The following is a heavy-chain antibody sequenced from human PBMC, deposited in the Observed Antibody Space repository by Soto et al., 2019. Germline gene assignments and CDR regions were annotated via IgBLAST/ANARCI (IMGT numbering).Heavy chain of an antibody. CDR3: ARAPRRVTPLDIGYFDL. D-gene: IGHD2-21*02. CDR1: GFTFSSYA. J-gene: IGHJ2*01. CDR2: ISYDGSNK. V-gene: IGHV3-30-3*01. Sequence: QVQLVESGGGVVQPGRSLRLSCAASGFTFSSYAMHWVRKAPGKGLEWVAVISYDGSNKYYADSVKGRFTISRDNSKNTLYLQMNSLRAEDTAVYYCARAPRRVTPLDIGYFDLWGRGTLVTVSS.